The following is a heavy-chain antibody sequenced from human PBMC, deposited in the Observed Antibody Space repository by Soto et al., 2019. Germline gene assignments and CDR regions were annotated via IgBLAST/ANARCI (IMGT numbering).Heavy chain of an antibody. J-gene: IGHJ6*02. Sequence: PSETLSLTCTVSGGSISSYYWSWIRQPPGKGLEWIGYIYYSGSTNYNPSLKSRVTISVDTSKNQFSLKLSSVTAADTAVYYCAREGVTPSYYYYYGMDVWGQRTTVTVSS. V-gene: IGHV4-59*01. CDR3: AREGVTPSYYYYYGMDV. D-gene: IGHD5-18*01. CDR2: IYYSGST. CDR1: GGSISSYY.